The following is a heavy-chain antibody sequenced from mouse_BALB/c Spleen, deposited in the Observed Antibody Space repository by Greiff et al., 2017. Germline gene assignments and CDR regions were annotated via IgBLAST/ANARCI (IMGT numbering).Heavy chain of an antibody. V-gene: IGHV5-6-5*01. J-gene: IGHJ1*01. CDR3: ARSTSVTPYWYFDV. CDR1: GFTFSSYA. D-gene: IGHD2-12*01. CDR2: ISSGGST. Sequence: EVHLVESGGGLVKPGGSLKLSCAASGFTFSSYAMSWVRQTPEKRLEWVASISSGGSTYYPDSVKGRFTISRDNAKNTLYLQMSSLKSEDTAMYYCARSTSVTPYWYFDVWGAGTTVTVSS.